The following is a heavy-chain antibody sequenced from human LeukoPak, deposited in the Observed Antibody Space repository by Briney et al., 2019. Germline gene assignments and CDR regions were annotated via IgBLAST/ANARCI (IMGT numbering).Heavy chain of an antibody. V-gene: IGHV3-20*04. D-gene: IGHD3-10*01. CDR1: GFTFDDYG. Sequence: GGSLRLSCAASGFTFDDYGMSWVRQVPGKGLGWVSGINWNGGSTGYADSVKGRFTISRDNAKNSLYLQMNSLRAEDTAVYYCAREGSGSYYNVDAFDIWGQGTMVTVSS. J-gene: IGHJ3*02. CDR3: AREGSGSYYNVDAFDI. CDR2: INWNGGST.